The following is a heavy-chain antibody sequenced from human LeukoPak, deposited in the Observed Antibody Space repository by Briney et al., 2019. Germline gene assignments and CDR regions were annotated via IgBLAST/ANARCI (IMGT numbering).Heavy chain of an antibody. J-gene: IGHJ3*01. CDR3: ARDLNLPDAFDV. CDR2: VWYDGGNK. CDR1: GFTFSAYG. Sequence: GGSLRLSCAASGFTFSAYGMHWVRQAPGKGLEWVAVVWYDGGNKYYVDSVKGRFTVSRDNYRNTLYLQMNSLRVEDTALYYCARDLNLPDAFDVWGQGTMVTVSS. D-gene: IGHD1-14*01. V-gene: IGHV3-33*01.